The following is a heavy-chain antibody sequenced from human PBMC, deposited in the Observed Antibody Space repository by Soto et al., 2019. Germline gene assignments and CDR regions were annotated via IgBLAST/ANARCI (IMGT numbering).Heavy chain of an antibody. J-gene: IGHJ4*02. Sequence: HVQVVESGGGVVQPGRSLRLSCATSGFTYHTYGMHWVRQAPGKGLEWVSFISSDGTNQNYADSVKGSFTISRDNSRNTLFLQMSSLRAEVTALYYRARDVFPYWVGIVYWGQGTLVPVFS. CDR2: ISSDGTNQ. D-gene: IGHD2-21*01. CDR1: GFTYHTYG. V-gene: IGHV3-33*01. CDR3: ARDVFPYWVGIVY.